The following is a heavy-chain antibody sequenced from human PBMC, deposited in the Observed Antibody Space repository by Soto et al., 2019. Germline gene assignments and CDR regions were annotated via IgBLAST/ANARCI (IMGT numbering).Heavy chain of an antibody. V-gene: IGHV4-31*03. Sequence: SETLSLTCTVSGGSISSGGYYWSWIRQHPGKGLEWIGYIYYSGSTYYNPSLKSRVTISVDTSKNQFSLKLSSVTAADTAVYYCARDYNNETSWFDPWGQGTLVTVSS. J-gene: IGHJ5*02. CDR3: ARDYNNETSWFDP. CDR1: GGSISSGGYY. CDR2: IYYSGST. D-gene: IGHD3-10*01.